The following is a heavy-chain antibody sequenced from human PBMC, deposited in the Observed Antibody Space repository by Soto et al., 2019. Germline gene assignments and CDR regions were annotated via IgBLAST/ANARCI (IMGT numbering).Heavy chain of an antibody. CDR3: ARDRRYGSSSWGDAFDI. J-gene: IGHJ3*02. V-gene: IGHV1-46*03. Sequence: GSVKVSCKASGYTFTSCYMHWVRQAPGQGLEWMGIINPSGGSTSYAQKFQGRVTMTRDTSTSTVYMELSSLRSEDTAVYYCARDRRYGSSSWGDAFDIWGQGTTVTVSS. D-gene: IGHD6-13*01. CDR1: GYTFTSCY. CDR2: INPSGGST.